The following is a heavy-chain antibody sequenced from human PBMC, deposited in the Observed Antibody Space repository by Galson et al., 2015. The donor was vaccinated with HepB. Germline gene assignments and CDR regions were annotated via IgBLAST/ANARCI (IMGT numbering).Heavy chain of an antibody. Sequence: QSGAEVKKPGESLKISCKGSGSSFTSYWIGWVRQMPGKGLEWMGIIYPGDSDTRYSPSFQGQVTISADKSISTAYLQWSSLKASDTAMYYCARLHFKYCGGDCYQPYYFDYWGQGTLVTVSS. J-gene: IGHJ4*02. CDR1: GSSFTSYW. V-gene: IGHV5-51*03. CDR3: ARLHFKYCGGDCYQPYYFDY. CDR2: IYPGDSDT. D-gene: IGHD2-21*01.